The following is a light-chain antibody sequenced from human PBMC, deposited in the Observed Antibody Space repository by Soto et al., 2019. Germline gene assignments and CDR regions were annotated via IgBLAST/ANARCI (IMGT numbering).Light chain of an antibody. CDR1: SSDVGAYNY. CDR2: DVS. Sequence: QSALTQPASVSGSPGQSITISFTGTSSDVGAYNYVSWFQQHPGKAPRLIIYDVSNRPSGVSNRFSGSKSGNTASLTISGLQAEDEADYYCSSYTTSTTGVFGGGTKLTVL. V-gene: IGLV2-14*01. J-gene: IGLJ3*02. CDR3: SSYTTSTTGV.